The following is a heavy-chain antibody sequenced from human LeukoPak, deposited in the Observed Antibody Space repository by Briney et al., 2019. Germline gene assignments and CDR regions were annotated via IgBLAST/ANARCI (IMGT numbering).Heavy chain of an antibody. CDR2: ISSDGGST. J-gene: IGHJ4*02. CDR1: GFTFSSYA. V-gene: IGHV3-64D*06. D-gene: IGHD3-3*01. Sequence: GGSLRLSCSASGFTFSSYAMHWVRQAPGKGLEYVSAISSDGGSTYYADSVKGRFTISRDNSKNTLHLQMNSLRVEDTAVYYCVKGQEWLSMNRFDYWGQGTLITVSS. CDR3: VKGQEWLSMNRFDY.